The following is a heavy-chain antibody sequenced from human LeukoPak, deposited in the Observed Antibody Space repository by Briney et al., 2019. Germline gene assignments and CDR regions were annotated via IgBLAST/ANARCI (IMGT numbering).Heavy chain of an antibody. Sequence: SETLSLTCTVSGGSISSYYWSWIRQPPGKGLEWIGYINYSGSTNFDPSLKSRVTISVDTSKNQLSLKLSSVTAADTAVYYCAREYYYGSGSYYDYWGLGTLVTVSS. CDR1: GGSISSYY. CDR3: AREYYYGSGSYYDY. V-gene: IGHV4-59*01. D-gene: IGHD3-10*01. J-gene: IGHJ4*02. CDR2: INYSGST.